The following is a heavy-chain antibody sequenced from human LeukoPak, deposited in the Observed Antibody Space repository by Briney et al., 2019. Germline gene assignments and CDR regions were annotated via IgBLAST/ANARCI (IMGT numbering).Heavy chain of an antibody. Sequence: GGSLRLSCAASGFTFDDYAMHWVRQTPGKGLEWVSGISRNRGSIGYADSVKGRFTISRDNAKNSLYLQMNSLRAEDTALYYWENGEGSITAHILNWCDPWGQGTLVTVSS. CDR1: GFTFDDYA. CDR3: ENGEGSITAHILNWCDP. J-gene: IGHJ5*02. V-gene: IGHV3-9*01. CDR2: ISRNRGSI. D-gene: IGHD6-6*01.